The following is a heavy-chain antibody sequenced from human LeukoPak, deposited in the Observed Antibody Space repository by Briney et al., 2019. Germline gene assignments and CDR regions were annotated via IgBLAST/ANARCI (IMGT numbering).Heavy chain of an antibody. CDR3: ARYNYYYDNSGHYVSSEFDL. V-gene: IGHV1-8*01. CDR1: GYTFTSFD. J-gene: IGHJ4*02. D-gene: IGHD3-22*01. Sequence: ASVKVSCKASGYTFTSFDINWVRQATRHAPEWMGWMKPNSGNTGYAQKFQGRVTMTRDTSRSTAYLELSSLRSEDTAVYYCARYNYYYDNSGHYVSSEFDLWGQGTLVTVSS. CDR2: MKPNSGNT.